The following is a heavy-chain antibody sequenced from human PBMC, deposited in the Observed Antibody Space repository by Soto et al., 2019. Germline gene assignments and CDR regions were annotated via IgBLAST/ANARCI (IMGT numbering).Heavy chain of an antibody. V-gene: IGHV4-4*02. CDR1: GGTISSKVW. CDR2: VYHNGLT. CDR3: ARDAAVPGETDRFDY. J-gene: IGHJ4*02. Sequence: LYLTCVVYGGTISSKVWWSWVRQPPGKGLEWIGEVYHNGLTNYNSSLRSRVTMSVDTSKNQFSLKLTSVTAADTAIYYCARDAAVPGETDRFDYWGQGILVTVSS. D-gene: IGHD6-19*01.